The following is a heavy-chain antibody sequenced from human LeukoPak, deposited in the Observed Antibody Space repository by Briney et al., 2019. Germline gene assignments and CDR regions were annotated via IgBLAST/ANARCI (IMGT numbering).Heavy chain of an antibody. Sequence: GGSLRLSCAASGFTFSASPIHWVRQAPGKGLEWVGRIRNKANSYATAYAESVKGRFTISRDDSENTAYLQMNSLKTEDTAVYYCTRRAGDSYFYGMDVWGQGTPVTVSS. CDR3: TRRAGDSYFYGMDV. CDR1: GFTFSASP. V-gene: IGHV3-73*01. CDR2: IRNKANSYAT. J-gene: IGHJ6*02.